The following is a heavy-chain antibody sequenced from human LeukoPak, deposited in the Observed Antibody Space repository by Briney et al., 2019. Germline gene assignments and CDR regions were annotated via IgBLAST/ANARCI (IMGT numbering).Heavy chain of an antibody. V-gene: IGHV3-74*01. CDR1: GFTFSSYW. J-gene: IGHJ4*02. D-gene: IGHD3-3*01. CDR3: ASQSLGRYYDFWSARLAPDGGDY. CDR2: INSDGSST. Sequence: PGGSLRLSCAASGFTFSSYWMHWVRQAPGKGLGWVSRINSDGSSTSYADSVKGRFTTSRDNAKNTLYLQMNSLRAEDTAVYYCASQSLGRYYDFWSARLAPDGGDYWGQGTLVTVSS.